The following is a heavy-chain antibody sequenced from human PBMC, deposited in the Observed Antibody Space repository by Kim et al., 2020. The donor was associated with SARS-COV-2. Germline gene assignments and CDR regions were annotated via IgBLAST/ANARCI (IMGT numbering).Heavy chain of an antibody. D-gene: IGHD3-3*01. Sequence: KSRVTISVDTSKNQFSLKRSSVTAADTAVYYCARRGGITIFGVVNLVFDYWGQGTLVTVSS. CDR3: ARRGGITIFGVVNLVFDY. V-gene: IGHV4-39*01. J-gene: IGHJ4*02.